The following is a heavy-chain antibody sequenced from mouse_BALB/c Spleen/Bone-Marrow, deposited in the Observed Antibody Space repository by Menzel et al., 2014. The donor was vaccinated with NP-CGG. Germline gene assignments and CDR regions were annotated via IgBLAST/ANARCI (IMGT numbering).Heavy chain of an antibody. Sequence: EVQVVESGPGLVKPSQSLSLTCSVTGYSITSGYYWHWIRQFPGNKLEWMGYISYDGSNNYNPSLKNRISITRDTSKNQFFLKLNSVTTEDTATYYCVRGGYDGRGFAYWGQGTLATVSA. V-gene: IGHV3-6*02. J-gene: IGHJ3*01. CDR1: GYSITSGYY. CDR2: ISYDGSN. CDR3: VRGGYDGRGFAY. D-gene: IGHD2-14*01.